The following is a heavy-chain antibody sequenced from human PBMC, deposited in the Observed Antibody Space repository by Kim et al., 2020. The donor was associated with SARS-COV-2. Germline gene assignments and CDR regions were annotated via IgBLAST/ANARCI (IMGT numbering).Heavy chain of an antibody. D-gene: IGHD3-10*01. CDR1: GYTFTSYG. Sequence: ASVKVSCKASGYTFTSYGISWVRQAPGQGLEWMGWISVYTGNTNYAQKFQDRVTMTTDTSTSKAYMELRRLRSDDTAVYYCARDSGEMATLFDYWGQGALVTVSS. CDR3: ARDSGEMATLFDY. V-gene: IGHV1-18*01. CDR2: ISVYTGNT. J-gene: IGHJ4*02.